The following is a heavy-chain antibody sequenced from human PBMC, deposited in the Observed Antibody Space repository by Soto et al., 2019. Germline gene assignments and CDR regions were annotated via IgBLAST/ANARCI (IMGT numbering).Heavy chain of an antibody. Sequence: SVKVSCKASGGTFSSYAISWVRQAPGQGLEWMGGIIPIFGTANYAQKFQGRVTITADKSTSTAYMELSRLRSDDTAVYYCAATVLPPRYSSSPNYYYYGMDVWGQGTTVTVSS. CDR1: GGTFSSYA. V-gene: IGHV1-69*06. D-gene: IGHD6-6*01. J-gene: IGHJ6*02. CDR3: AATVLPPRYSSSPNYYYYGMDV. CDR2: IIPIFGTA.